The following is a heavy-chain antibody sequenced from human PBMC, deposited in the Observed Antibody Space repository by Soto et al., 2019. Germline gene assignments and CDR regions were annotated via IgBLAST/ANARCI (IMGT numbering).Heavy chain of an antibody. Sequence: GGSLRLSCAASGFTFSTYAMSWVRQAPGKGLEWVSAISDSGGTAFHADPVKGRFTISRENSKSTLYLQMSGLRAEDTAVYYCAKDGCSSTSCYHFDSWGQGTLVTVS. CDR3: AKDGCSSTSCYHFDS. V-gene: IGHV3-23*01. J-gene: IGHJ4*02. D-gene: IGHD2-2*01. CDR1: GFTFSTYA. CDR2: ISDSGGTA.